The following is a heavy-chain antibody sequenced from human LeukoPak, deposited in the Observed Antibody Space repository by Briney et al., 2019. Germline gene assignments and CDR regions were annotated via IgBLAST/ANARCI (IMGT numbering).Heavy chain of an antibody. CDR2: IIPIFGTA. CDR3: ARASYGSGSYLRRDFDY. CDR1: GGTFSSYA. Sequence: ASVKVSCKASGGTFSSYAISWVRQAPGQGLEWMGRIIPIFGTANYAQKFQGRVTMTRDTSTSTVYMELSSLRSEDTAVYYCARASYGSGSYLRRDFDYWGQGTLVTVSS. J-gene: IGHJ4*02. V-gene: IGHV1-69*05. D-gene: IGHD3-10*01.